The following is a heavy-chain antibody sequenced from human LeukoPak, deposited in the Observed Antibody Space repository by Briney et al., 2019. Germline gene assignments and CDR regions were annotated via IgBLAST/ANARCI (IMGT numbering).Heavy chain of an antibody. D-gene: IGHD2-2*01. J-gene: IGHJ6*03. V-gene: IGHV1-24*01. CDR2: FDPEDGET. CDR3: ARDYTSAHYYMDV. Sequence: GASVKVSCKVSGYTLTELSMHWVRQAPGKGLEWMGGFDPEDGETIYAQKFQGRVTMTEDTSTDTAYMELRSLRSDDTAVYYCARDYTSAHYYMDVWGKGTTVTVSS. CDR1: GYTLTELS.